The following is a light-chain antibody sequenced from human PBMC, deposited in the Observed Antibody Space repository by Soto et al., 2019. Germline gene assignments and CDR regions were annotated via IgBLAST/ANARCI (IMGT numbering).Light chain of an antibody. CDR2: GNS. CDR1: SSNIGAGYD. CDR3: QSYDSSLSVV. V-gene: IGLV1-40*01. Sequence: QSVLTQPPSVSGAPGQRVTISCTGSSSNIGAGYDVHWYQQLPGTAPKLLIYGNSNRPSGVPDRFSGSKPGTSASLAITGLQAEGEADYYCQSYDSSLSVVFGGGTKLTLL. J-gene: IGLJ2*01.